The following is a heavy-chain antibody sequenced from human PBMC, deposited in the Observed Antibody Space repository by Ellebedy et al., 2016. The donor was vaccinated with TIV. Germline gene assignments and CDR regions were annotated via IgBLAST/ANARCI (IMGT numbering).Heavy chain of an antibody. V-gene: IGHV5-51*01. J-gene: IGHJ4*02. CDR2: IYPGDSDT. CDR3: ARVIVVPATPYFDY. CDR1: GYSFTSYW. D-gene: IGHD3-22*01. Sequence: GESLKISXKGSGYSFTSYWIGWVRQMPGKGPEWMGIIYPGDSDTRYSPSFQGQVTISADKSISTAYLQWSSLKASDTAMYYCARVIVVPATPYFDYWGQGTLVTVSS.